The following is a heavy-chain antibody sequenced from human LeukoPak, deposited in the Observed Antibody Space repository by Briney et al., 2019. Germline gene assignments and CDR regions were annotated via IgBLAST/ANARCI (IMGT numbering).Heavy chain of an antibody. V-gene: IGHV3-21*04. CDR2: ISSSSSYI. CDR1: GFTFSSYS. Sequence: GGSLRLSCAASGFTFSSYSMNWVRQAPGKGLEWVSSISSSSSYIYYADSVKGRFTISRDNAKNSLYLQMNSLRAEDTAVYYCAKFYGDYVPVDYWGQGTLVTVSS. J-gene: IGHJ4*02. D-gene: IGHD4-17*01. CDR3: AKFYGDYVPVDY.